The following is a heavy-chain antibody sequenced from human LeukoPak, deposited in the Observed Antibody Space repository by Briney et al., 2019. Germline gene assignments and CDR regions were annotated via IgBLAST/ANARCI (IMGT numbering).Heavy chain of an antibody. CDR1: GFTFTSYA. D-gene: IGHD2-15*01. J-gene: IGHJ4*02. Sequence: PGASLRLSCAASGFTFTSYAMSWVRQAPGKGLEWVSAISGSGGSTYYADSVKGRFTISRDNSKNTRYLQMNSLRAEDTAVYYCAKSGARGCSGGSCYPGDFDHWGQGTLVTVSS. CDR3: AKSGARGCSGGSCYPGDFDH. V-gene: IGHV3-23*01. CDR2: ISGSGGST.